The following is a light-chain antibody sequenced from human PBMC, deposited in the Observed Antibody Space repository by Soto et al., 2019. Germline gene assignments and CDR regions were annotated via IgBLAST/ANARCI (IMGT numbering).Light chain of an antibody. Sequence: DIQMTQSPSSLSASVGDRVTITCQASQDIRNYLNWYRQKPGKAPELLIYDASNLATGVPSRFSGSRSGTDFTFTISSLQPEDIATYYCQQYDDLPPLTFGGGTRVEIK. CDR3: QQYDDLPPLT. CDR2: DAS. J-gene: IGKJ4*01. CDR1: QDIRNY. V-gene: IGKV1-33*01.